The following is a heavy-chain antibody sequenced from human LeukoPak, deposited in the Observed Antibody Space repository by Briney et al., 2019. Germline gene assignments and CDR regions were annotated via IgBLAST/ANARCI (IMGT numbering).Heavy chain of an antibody. CDR3: ARLSSWYGGY. J-gene: IGHJ4*02. D-gene: IGHD6-13*01. CDR1: GGSFSGYY. Sequence: PSETLSLTCAVYGGSFSGYYWSWIRQPPGKGLEWIGEINHSGSTNYNPSLKSRVTISVDTSKNQFSLKLSSVTAADTAVYYCARLSSWYGGYWGQGTLVTVSS. CDR2: INHSGST. V-gene: IGHV4-34*01.